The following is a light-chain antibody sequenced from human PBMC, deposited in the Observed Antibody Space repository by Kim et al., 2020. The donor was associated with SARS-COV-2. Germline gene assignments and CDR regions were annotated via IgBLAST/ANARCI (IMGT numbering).Light chain of an antibody. CDR1: QGASTY. CDR2: AAS. V-gene: IGKV1-9*01. J-gene: IGKJ4*01. CDR3: QQLNSLPRT. Sequence: IQLTQSPSSLSAFVGDRVTITCRASQGASTYLAWYQQKPAKAPKLLIYAASTLKSGVPSRFSGSGSGTHFTLTITSLQAEDFATYYCQQLNSLPRTFGGGTKVDIK.